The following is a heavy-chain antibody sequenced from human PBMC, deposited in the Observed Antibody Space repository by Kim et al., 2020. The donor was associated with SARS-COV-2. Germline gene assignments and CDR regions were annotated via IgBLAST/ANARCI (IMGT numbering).Heavy chain of an antibody. J-gene: IGHJ4*02. CDR1: GFTFSSYS. V-gene: IGHV3-21*01. Sequence: GGSLRLSCAASGFTFSSYSMNWVRQAPGKGLEWVSSISSSSSYIYYADSVKGRFTISRDNAKNSLYLQMNSLRAEDTAVYYCARPTETYYYDSSGYYGWGQGTLVTVSS. CDR2: ISSSSSYI. CDR3: ARPTETYYYDSSGYYG. D-gene: IGHD3-22*01.